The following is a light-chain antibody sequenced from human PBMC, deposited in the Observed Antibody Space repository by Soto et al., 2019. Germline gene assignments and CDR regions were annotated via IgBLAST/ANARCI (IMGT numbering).Light chain of an antibody. V-gene: IGKV3-11*01. CDR3: QQRTRWPMT. J-gene: IGKJ5*01. CDR1: QNLHSF. Sequence: EIVLTQSPAPLSVSPGERVTLSRRASQNLHSFLNWYQQRPGQAPRPLIYDGSKRAAGVPDRISGDGSGTDYTLTISSLEPEDFAVYYCQQRTRWPMTFGQGTRLEIK. CDR2: DGS.